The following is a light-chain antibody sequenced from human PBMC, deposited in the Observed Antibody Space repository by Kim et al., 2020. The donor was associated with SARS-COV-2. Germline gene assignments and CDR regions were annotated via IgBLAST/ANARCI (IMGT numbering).Light chain of an antibody. Sequence: SSELTQPLSVSVSPGQTARITCSGDALPKQYAYWYQQKPGQAPVLVIYKDSERPSGIPERFSGSSSGTTVTLTISGVQAGDEADYYCQSADSSGTYWVFGGGTQLTVL. CDR3: QSADSSGTYWV. J-gene: IGLJ3*02. CDR2: KDS. CDR1: ALPKQY. V-gene: IGLV3-25*03.